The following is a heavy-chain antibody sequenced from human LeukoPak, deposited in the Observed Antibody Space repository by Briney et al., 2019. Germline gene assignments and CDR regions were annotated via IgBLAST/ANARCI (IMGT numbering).Heavy chain of an antibody. CDR3: ATPQETPDYGGKDTRFDY. D-gene: IGHD4-23*01. V-gene: IGHV1-46*01. CDR1: GYTFTSHY. J-gene: IGHJ4*02. Sequence: ASVKVSCKASGYTFTSHYMHWVRQAPGQGLEWMGIINPSGGSTSYAQKFQGRITMTRDTSTSTVYMELSSLRSEDTAVYYCATPQETPDYGGKDTRFDYWGQGTLVTVSS. CDR2: INPSGGST.